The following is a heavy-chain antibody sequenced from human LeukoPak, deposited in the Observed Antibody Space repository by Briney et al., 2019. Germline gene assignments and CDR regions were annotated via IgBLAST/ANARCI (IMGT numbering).Heavy chain of an antibody. CDR3: AKAGSIRFDY. D-gene: IGHD3-3*02. V-gene: IGHV3-30*04. CDR1: GFTFSSYA. Sequence: GGSLRLSCAASGFTFSSYAMHWVRQAPGKGLEWVAVISYDGSNKYYADSVKGRFTISRDNSKNTLYLQMNSLRADDTAVYYCAKAGSIRFDYWGQGTLVTVSS. CDR2: ISYDGSNK. J-gene: IGHJ4*02.